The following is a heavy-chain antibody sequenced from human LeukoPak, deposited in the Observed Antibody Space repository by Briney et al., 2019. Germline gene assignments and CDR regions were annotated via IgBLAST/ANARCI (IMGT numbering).Heavy chain of an antibody. Sequence: SETLSLTCTVSDGSISSYYWNWIRQPPGKGLEWIGHIYYSGSTHYNPSLQSRVSISIDTSKNQFSLKLRSVTAVDTAVYYCARGLWFGELLYPSYFDYWGQGTLVTVSS. J-gene: IGHJ4*02. CDR2: IYYSGST. V-gene: IGHV4-59*01. D-gene: IGHD3-10*01. CDR3: ARGLWFGELLYPSYFDY. CDR1: DGSISSYY.